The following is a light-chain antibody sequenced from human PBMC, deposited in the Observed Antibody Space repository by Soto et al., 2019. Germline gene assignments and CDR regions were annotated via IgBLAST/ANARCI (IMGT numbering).Light chain of an antibody. CDR2: AAS. CDR3: QQSYSTPKT. CDR1: QVISTS. J-gene: IGKJ2*01. Sequence: DIQLTQSPSFLSPSIGESVTITCRASQVISTSLAWYQVKPGKAPKLLIYAASTLESGVPSRFSATVSGTEFSLTITSLQPEDFATYYCQQSYSTPKTFGQGTKLEIK. V-gene: IGKV1-9*01.